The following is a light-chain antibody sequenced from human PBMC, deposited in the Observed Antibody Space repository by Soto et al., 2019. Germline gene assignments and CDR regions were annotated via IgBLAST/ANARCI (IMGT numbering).Light chain of an antibody. J-gene: IGLJ3*02. CDR1: SSNIGNNY. CDR2: ENN. V-gene: IGLV1-51*02. CDR3: GTWDSSLSAWV. Sequence: QSVLTQPPSVSAAPGQKVTISCSGSSSNIGNNYVSWYQQLPGTAPKLLIYENNKRPSGIPDRFSGSKSGTSATLGLTGLQTGDEADYYCGTWDSSLSAWVFGGGTKVTVL.